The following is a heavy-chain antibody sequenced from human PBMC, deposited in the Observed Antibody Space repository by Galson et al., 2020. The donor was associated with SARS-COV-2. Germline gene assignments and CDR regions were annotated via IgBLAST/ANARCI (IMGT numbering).Heavy chain of an antibody. V-gene: IGHV3-30*04. J-gene: IGHJ3*01. Sequence: GESLKISCATSGFSFNTFAMHWVRQAPGKGLEWVAVISFDGIKKYYVDSVKGRFTISRDNSENTLYLQMNNLRAEDTAVYYWARDYDDEGEILSGALDVWGQGTLVTVSS. D-gene: IGHD3-10*01. CDR3: ARDYDDEGEILSGALDV. CDR2: ISFDGIKK. CDR1: GFSFNTFA.